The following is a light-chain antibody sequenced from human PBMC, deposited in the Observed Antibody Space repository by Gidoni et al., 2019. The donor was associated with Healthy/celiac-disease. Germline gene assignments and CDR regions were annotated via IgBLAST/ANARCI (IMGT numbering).Light chain of an antibody. CDR1: QGISSW. CDR2: KAS. J-gene: IGKJ2*01. CDR3: QQYNSYLYT. V-gene: IGKV1-5*03. Sequence: IQITQSPSTLSASVGDRVTITCRASQGISSWLAWYQQKPGKAPKLLIYKASSLESGVPSRFSGSGSGTEFTLTISSLQPDDFATYYCQQYNSYLYTFGQGTKLEIK.